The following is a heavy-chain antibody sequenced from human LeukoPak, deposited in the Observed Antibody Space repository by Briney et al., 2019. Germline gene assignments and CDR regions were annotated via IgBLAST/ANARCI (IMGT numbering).Heavy chain of an antibody. D-gene: IGHD5-18*01. CDR3: ARVSIYSYGSMDV. CDR1: GDSISSFY. CDR2: IYINGDT. J-gene: IGHJ6*02. V-gene: IGHV4-4*09. Sequence: SETLSLTCTVSGDSISSFYWSWIRHAPRPGQERTCFIYINGDTSYNPSLKGRATLSLDTSKNQFSLRLTSVTAADTAVYYCARVSIYSYGSMDVWGQGTTVTVSS.